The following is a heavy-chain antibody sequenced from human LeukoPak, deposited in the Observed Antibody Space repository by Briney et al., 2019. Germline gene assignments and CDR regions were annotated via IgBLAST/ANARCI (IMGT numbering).Heavy chain of an antibody. CDR2: INHSGST. Sequence: SQTLSLTCTVSGGSISSGSYYWSWIRQPPGKGLEWIGEINHSGSTNYNPSLKSRVTISVDTSKNQFSLKLSSVTAADTAVYYCARGQSRGVRNWFDPWGQGTLVTVSS. J-gene: IGHJ5*02. D-gene: IGHD2-21*01. V-gene: IGHV4-39*07. CDR3: ARGQSRGVRNWFDP. CDR1: GGSISSGSYY.